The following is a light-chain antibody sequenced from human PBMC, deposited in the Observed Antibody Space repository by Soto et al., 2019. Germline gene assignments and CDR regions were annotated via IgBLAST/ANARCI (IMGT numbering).Light chain of an antibody. CDR3: QQYNYWPPIT. J-gene: IGKJ5*01. CDR1: RSVNSK. V-gene: IGKV3-15*01. CDR2: GAS. Sequence: EIVMTQSPATLSVSPGERVTLSCRASRSVNSKVAWYQQKPGQAPRLLIYGASTRATGIPARFSGSGSGTEFTLTISSLQSEDFAVYYCQQYNYWPPITFGQGTRLEIK.